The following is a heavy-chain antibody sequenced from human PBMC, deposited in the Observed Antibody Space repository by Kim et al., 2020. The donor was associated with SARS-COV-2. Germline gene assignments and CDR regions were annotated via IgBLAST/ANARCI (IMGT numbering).Heavy chain of an antibody. CDR3: ATKIVAAGIV. Sequence: GGSLRLSCAASGFTVSSNYMSWLRQAPGKGLEWLSVIYSGNKTYYVESVKGRFTISRDNSKNTLYLQMSSLRVEDTAVYYCATKIVAAGIVWSQGSLVTV. V-gene: IGHV3-66*01. CDR1: GFTVSSNY. D-gene: IGHD6-13*01. J-gene: IGHJ4*02. CDR2: IYSGNKT.